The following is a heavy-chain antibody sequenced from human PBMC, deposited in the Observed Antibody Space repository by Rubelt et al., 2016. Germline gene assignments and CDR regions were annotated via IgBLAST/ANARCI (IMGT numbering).Heavy chain of an antibody. J-gene: IGHJ5*02. CDR1: GGSFSGYY. CDR2: INHRGSN. D-gene: IGHD6-13*01. CDR3: ARGLARAAAAPRRLWFDP. Sequence: QVQLQQWGAGLLKPSETLSLTCAVYGGSFSGYYWRWIRQPPGKGLEWIGEINHRGSNNYNPSLKRRVTIAVDAAKTQFSLRLGSVTAADTAVYYCARGLARAAAAPRRLWFDPWGQGTLVTVSS. V-gene: IGHV4-34*01.